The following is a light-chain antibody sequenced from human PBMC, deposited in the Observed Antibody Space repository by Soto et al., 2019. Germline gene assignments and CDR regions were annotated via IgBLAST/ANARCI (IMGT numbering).Light chain of an antibody. V-gene: IGLV4-69*01. CDR1: SGHSSYD. J-gene: IGLJ2*01. CDR2: VNSGGSH. Sequence: QSVLTQSPSASASLGASVKLTCTLSSGHSSYDIAWHQQQPDKGPRFLMTVNSGGSHNKEDGIPDRFSGSSSGAERYLTISSLQSEDEADYYCQTWGTGYVVFGGGTKLTVL. CDR3: QTWGTGYVV.